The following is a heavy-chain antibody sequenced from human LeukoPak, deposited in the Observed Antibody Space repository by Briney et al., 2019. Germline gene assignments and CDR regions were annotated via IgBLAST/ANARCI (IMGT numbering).Heavy chain of an antibody. D-gene: IGHD2-2*02. V-gene: IGHV1-8*01. CDR3: ARVTHYCGSTSCYTVYYFDY. CDR2: MNPNSGNT. J-gene: IGHJ4*02. CDR1: GYTFSSYD. Sequence: ASVKLSCNASGYTFSSYDINWVRQATGQGLEWMGWMNPNSGNTGYAQKFQGRVTMTSNTSISTAYMELSSLRSEDTALYYCARVTHYCGSTSCYTVYYFDYWGQGTLVTVSS.